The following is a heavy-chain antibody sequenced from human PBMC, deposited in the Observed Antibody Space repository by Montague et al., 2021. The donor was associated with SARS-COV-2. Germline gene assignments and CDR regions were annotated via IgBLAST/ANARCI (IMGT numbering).Heavy chain of an antibody. CDR3: ASVYTVTYYFDY. CDR2: VYASGIT. V-gene: IGHV4-61*02. CDR1: GGSISSGSYY. J-gene: IGHJ4*02. D-gene: IGHD4-17*01. Sequence: TLSLTCTVSGGSISSGSYYWSWIRQPAGKELEWIGRVYASGITNYNPSLKSRATISVDTSKNQFSLKLSSVTAADTAVYYCASVYTVTYYFDYWGRGTLVTVSS.